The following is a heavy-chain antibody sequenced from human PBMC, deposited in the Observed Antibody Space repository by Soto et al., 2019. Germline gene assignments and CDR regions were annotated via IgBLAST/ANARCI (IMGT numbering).Heavy chain of an antibody. Sequence: GGSLRLSCAASGFTFSAYDMHWVRQAPGKRLEWVAVLWRDGSKVYYADSVKGRFTISRDNSKNTLYLEMNSLRVEDTAVYYRARDGTGWTGGDHWGQGTLVTVSS. J-gene: IGHJ4*02. CDR2: LWRDGSKV. CDR3: ARDGTGWTGGDH. CDR1: GFTFSAYD. V-gene: IGHV3-33*01. D-gene: IGHD6-19*01.